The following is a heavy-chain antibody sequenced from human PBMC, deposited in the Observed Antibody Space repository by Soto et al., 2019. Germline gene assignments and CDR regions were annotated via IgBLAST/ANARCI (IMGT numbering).Heavy chain of an antibody. J-gene: IGHJ4*02. V-gene: IGHV1-69*01. D-gene: IGHD1-26*01. CDR3: AAHGLGVSSPPSVGN. CDR2: VVRLFGTT. CDR1: GATFSGYV. Sequence: QLVQSGSEVKKPGSSVKVSCQASGATFSGYVVTWVRQAPGQGLEWMGEVVRLFGTTIYAQRFSGRITITAADTASAAYIELRPLRSDDPAVYYGAAHGLGVSSPPSVGNWGQGTLGSVSA.